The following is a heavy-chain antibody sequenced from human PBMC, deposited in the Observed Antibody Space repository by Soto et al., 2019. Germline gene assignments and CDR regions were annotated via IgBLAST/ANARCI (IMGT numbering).Heavy chain of an antibody. V-gene: IGHV4-4*07. Sequence: PSETLSLTCTVSGGSISSYYWSWIRQPAGKGLEWIGRIYTSGSTNYSPSLKSRVTMSVDMSKNQFSLKLSSVTATDAAVYYCARALDSSGWYGDDAFDIWGQGTLVTVSS. CDR3: ARALDSSGWYGDDAFDI. CDR2: IYTSGST. CDR1: GGSISSYY. J-gene: IGHJ3*02. D-gene: IGHD6-19*01.